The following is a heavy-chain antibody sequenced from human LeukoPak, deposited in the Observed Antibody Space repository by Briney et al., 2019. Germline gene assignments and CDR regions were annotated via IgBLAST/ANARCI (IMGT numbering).Heavy chain of an antibody. CDR3: ARDQRGYSYVSGDY. V-gene: IGHV3-30*04. J-gene: IGHJ4*02. CDR2: VSYDGSNK. CDR1: GFTFRSYA. Sequence: GGSLRLSCVASGFTFRSYAMHWVRQAPGKGLEWVAVVSYDGSNKYYADSMKGRFTISRDNAKNTLFLQMNSLRPEDTAVYYCARDQRGYSYVSGDYWGQGTLVTVSS. D-gene: IGHD5-18*01.